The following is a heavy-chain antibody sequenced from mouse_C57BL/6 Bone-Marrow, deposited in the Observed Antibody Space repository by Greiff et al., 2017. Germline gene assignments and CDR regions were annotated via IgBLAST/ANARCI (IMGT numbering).Heavy chain of an antibody. CDR1: GYTFTSYW. D-gene: IGHD1-1*01. V-gene: IGHV1-69*01. Sequence: QVQLQQPGAELVMPGASVKLSCKASGYTFTSYWMHWVKQRPGQGLEWIGEIDPSDSYTNYNQKFKGKSTLTVDKSSSTAYMQLSSLTSEDSAVYYCAREGMYYPVRGFAYWGQGTLVTVSA. CDR2: IDPSDSYT. CDR3: AREGMYYPVRGFAY. J-gene: IGHJ3*01.